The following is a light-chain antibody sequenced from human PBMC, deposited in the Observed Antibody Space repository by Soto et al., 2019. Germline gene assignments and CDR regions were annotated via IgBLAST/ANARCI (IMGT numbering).Light chain of an antibody. CDR1: SGSIVSNY. CDR3: ASWDDSLNGPV. Sequence: LTQPHSVSESPGKTVTISCTGSSGSIVSNYVQWYLHLPGTAPKLLIYSDNQRPSGVPDRFSGSKSGTSASLAISGLQSEDEADYYCASWDDSLNGPVFGGGTKLTVL. J-gene: IGLJ3*02. V-gene: IGLV1-44*01. CDR2: SDN.